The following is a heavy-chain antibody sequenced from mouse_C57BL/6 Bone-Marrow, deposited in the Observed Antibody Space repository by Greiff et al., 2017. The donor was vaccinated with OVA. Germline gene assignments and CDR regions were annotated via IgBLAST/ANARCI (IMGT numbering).Heavy chain of an antibody. V-gene: IGHV5-4*03. Sequence: EVKLMESGGGLVKPGGSLKLSCAASGFTFSSYAMSWVRQTPEKRLEWVATISDGGSYTNYPDNVKGRLTISRDNAKNNLYLQMSHLKSEDKAMSYCAGVYCYEVEGFAYWGQGTLVTVSA. CDR3: AGVYCYEVEGFAY. CDR2: ISDGGSYT. D-gene: IGHD2-12*01. CDR1: GFTFSSYA. J-gene: IGHJ3*01.